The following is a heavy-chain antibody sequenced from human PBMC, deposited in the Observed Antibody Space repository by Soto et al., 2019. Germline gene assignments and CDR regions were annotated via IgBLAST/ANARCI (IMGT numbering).Heavy chain of an antibody. Sequence: SETLSLTCSVSGDPVGSGTNYWSWVRQAPGRGLEWIGHIFDATTTNYNPSFERRLAISLDTAKNQVSLKLTPVTAADSAIYYCARDRRGRADGFIYYYAMDVWGQGTSVTVSS. V-gene: IGHV4-61*01. J-gene: IGHJ6*02. CDR1: GDPVGSGTNY. CDR3: ARDRRGRADGFIYYYAMDV. CDR2: IFDATTT. D-gene: IGHD6-13*01.